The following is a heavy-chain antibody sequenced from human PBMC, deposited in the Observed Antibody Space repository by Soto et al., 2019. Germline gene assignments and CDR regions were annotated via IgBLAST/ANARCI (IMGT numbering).Heavy chain of an antibody. D-gene: IGHD2-15*01. Sequence: QPGGSLRLSCAASGFTFSSYGMHWVRQAPGKGLEWVAVISYDGSNKYYADSVKGRFTISRDNSKNTLYLQMNSLRAEDTAVYYCAKEAAVAATPGYYYYGMDVWGQGTTVTVSS. CDR2: ISYDGSNK. J-gene: IGHJ6*02. CDR3: AKEAAVAATPGYYYYGMDV. CDR1: GFTFSSYG. V-gene: IGHV3-30*18.